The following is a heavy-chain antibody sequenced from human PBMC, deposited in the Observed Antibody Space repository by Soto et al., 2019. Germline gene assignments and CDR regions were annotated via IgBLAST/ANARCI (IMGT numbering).Heavy chain of an antibody. Sequence: QMQLEQSGPEVKKPGTSVKVSCKTSGFTFSRSIMQWVRQAPGQRLEWLGWIDIGSGNTTHAQKFQERVTITRDISTRTTYLELTRLTSEDTAVYYCAAEGVFWGQGTQVTVSS. D-gene: IGHD3-3*01. CDR1: GFTFSRSI. CDR2: IDIGSGNT. CDR3: AAEGVF. J-gene: IGHJ4*02. V-gene: IGHV1-58*02.